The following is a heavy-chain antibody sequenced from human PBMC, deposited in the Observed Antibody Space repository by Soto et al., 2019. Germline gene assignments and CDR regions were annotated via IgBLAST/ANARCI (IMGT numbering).Heavy chain of an antibody. V-gene: IGHV4-39*01. D-gene: IGHD3-3*01. CDR2: ICYGGRT. CDR1: GGSISSSSYY. Sequence: SETLSLTCTVSGGSISSSSYYWGWIRQPPGQGLEWIGSICYGGRTYYNPALKNRVTISVDTSQYQFSLRLSSVTAADTAVYYCARQRITIFGVVTDAFDIWGQGTMVTVSS. J-gene: IGHJ3*02. CDR3: ARQRITIFGVVTDAFDI.